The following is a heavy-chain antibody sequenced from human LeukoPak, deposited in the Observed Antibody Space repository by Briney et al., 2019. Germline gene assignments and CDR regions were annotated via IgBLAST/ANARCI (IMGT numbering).Heavy chain of an antibody. CDR2: INPSGGST. Sequence: ASVKVSCKASGYTFTNYYMHWVRQAPGQGLEWMGIINPSGGSTSYAQKFQGRVTMTRDTSTSTVYMELSSLRSEDTAVYYCARDASEDGATLLGFDYWGQGTLVTVSS. V-gene: IGHV1-46*01. CDR3: ARDASEDGATLLGFDY. CDR1: GYTFTNYY. D-gene: IGHD1-26*01. J-gene: IGHJ4*02.